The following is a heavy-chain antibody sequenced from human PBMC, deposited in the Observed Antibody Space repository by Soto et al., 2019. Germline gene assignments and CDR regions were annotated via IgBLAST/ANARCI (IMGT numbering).Heavy chain of an antibody. V-gene: IGHV1-18*01. J-gene: IGHJ5*02. CDR1: GCTFTNYG. CDR3: ARDQSWHDLVWWFDP. D-gene: IGHD1-1*01. Sequence: ASVKVSCEDSGCTFTNYGVSWVRQAPGQGLEWMGWISAYNRNTNYAQKLQGRVTMTTDTSTSTAYMELRSLRSDDTAAYYCARDQSWHDLVWWFDPWGQGTLVTVSS. CDR2: ISAYNRNT.